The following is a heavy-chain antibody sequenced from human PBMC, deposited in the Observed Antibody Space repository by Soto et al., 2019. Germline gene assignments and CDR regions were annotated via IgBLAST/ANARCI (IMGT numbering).Heavy chain of an antibody. CDR2: ISPYKGNT. D-gene: IGHD3-10*01. J-gene: IGHJ4*02. CDR3: ARGLEASGSYYTDY. Sequence: QIQLVQSGAEVKKPGASVKVSCKASGYTFSSIGISWVRQAPGQGLEWMGWISPYKGNTHYAQGLQGRVTMTTDTSTSTAYMELRSLRSDDTAVYYCARGLEASGSYYTDYWGQGTLFTVSS. CDR1: GYTFSSIG. V-gene: IGHV1-18*01.